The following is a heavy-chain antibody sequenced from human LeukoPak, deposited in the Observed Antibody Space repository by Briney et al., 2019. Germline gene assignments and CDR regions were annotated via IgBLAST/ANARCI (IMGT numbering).Heavy chain of an antibody. D-gene: IGHD3-3*01. CDR3: ARGVPYDFWSGYSPRYYFDY. V-gene: IGHV1-8*01. CDR2: MNPNSSNT. Sequence: ASVTVSCKASGYTFTGYDINWVRQAPGQGLEWMGWMNPNSSNTGYAQKFQGRVTMTRNTSISTAYMELSSLRSEDTAVYYCARGVPYDFWSGYSPRYYFDYWGQGTLVTVSS. J-gene: IGHJ4*02. CDR1: GYTFTGYD.